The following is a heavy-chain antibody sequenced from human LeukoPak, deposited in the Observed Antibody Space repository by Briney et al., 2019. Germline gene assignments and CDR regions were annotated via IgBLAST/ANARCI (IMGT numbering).Heavy chain of an antibody. Sequence: AGGSLRLSCAASGFTVSSNYMSWVRQAPGKGLEWVSVIYSGGSTYYADSVKGRFTISGDNSKNTLYLQMNSLRAEDTAVYYCARLTEGSYFDYWGQGTLVTVSS. CDR2: IYSGGST. D-gene: IGHD1-26*01. J-gene: IGHJ4*02. CDR3: ARLTEGSYFDY. V-gene: IGHV3-53*01. CDR1: GFTVSSNY.